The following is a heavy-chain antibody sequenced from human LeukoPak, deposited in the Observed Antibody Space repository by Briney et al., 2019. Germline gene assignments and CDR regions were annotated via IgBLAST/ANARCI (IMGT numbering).Heavy chain of an antibody. CDR3: ARIDIVSTSYAFDI. CDR2: IWYDGSNK. J-gene: IGHJ3*02. Sequence: GGSLRLSCAASGLTFSSYGMHCVRQAPGKGLEWVAVIWYDGSNKYYADSVKGRFTISRDNSKNTLYLQMNSLRAEDTAVYYCARIDIVSTSYAFDIWGQGTMVTVSS. CDR1: GLTFSSYG. V-gene: IGHV3-33*01. D-gene: IGHD5/OR15-5a*01.